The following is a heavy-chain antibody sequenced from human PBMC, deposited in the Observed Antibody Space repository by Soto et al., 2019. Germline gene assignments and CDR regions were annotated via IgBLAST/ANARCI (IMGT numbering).Heavy chain of an antibody. V-gene: IGHV4-59*01. CDR1: GGSISSYY. J-gene: IGHJ4*02. CDR3: ARVVGNSYFDF. CDR2: IYYSGST. Sequence: QVQLQESGPGVVKPSETLSLTCTVSGGSISSYYWSWIRQPPGKGLEWIGYIYYSGSTHYNPSLKSRVTITVDKSKTQFSLKLNSVTAADTAVYYCARVVGNSYFDFWGQGTLVTVSS. D-gene: IGHD4-4*01.